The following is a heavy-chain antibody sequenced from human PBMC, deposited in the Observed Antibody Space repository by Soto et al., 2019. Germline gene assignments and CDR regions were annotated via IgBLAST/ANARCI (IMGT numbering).Heavy chain of an antibody. Sequence: GSLRLSCAASGFTFSNAWKSWVRQAPGKGPEWVGRIKTKSDGGTTDYAAPVKGRFSISRDDSKNTLYLQMNSLKTEDTAVYYCTTVGSAVGDYWGQGTLVTVSS. V-gene: IGHV3-15*01. CDR2: IKTKSDGGTT. J-gene: IGHJ4*02. D-gene: IGHD1-26*01. CDR3: TTVGSAVGDY. CDR1: GFTFSNAW.